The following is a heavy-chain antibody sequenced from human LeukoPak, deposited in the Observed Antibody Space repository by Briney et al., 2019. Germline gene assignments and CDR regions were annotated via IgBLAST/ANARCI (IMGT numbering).Heavy chain of an antibody. CDR2: MNPNSGNT. J-gene: IGHJ5*01. D-gene: IGHD3-22*01. CDR3: ARGSDYDGTFEDKWFDP. CDR1: GYSFTSYD. V-gene: IGHV1-8*01. Sequence: ASVKVSCKASGYSFTSYDINWVRQATGQGPEWMGWMNPNSGNTGYAQKFQGRVTMTRNTSISSAYMELSNLRSDAAAVYYCARGSDYDGTFEDKWFDPWGQGTLVTVSS.